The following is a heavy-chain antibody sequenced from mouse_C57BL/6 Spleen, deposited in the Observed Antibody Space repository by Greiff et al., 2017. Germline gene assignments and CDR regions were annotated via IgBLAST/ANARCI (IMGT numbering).Heavy chain of an antibody. CDR3: ARGDYYGSRHYWYFDV. CDR1: GYTFTSYW. D-gene: IGHD1-1*01. V-gene: IGHV1-64*01. CDR2: IHPNSGST. Sequence: QVQLQQPGAELVKPGASVKLSCKASGYTFTSYWMHWVKQRPGQGLEWIGMIHPNSGSTNYNEKFKSKVTLTVDKSSSTAYMQLSSLTSEDSAVYYCARGDYYGSRHYWYFDVWGTGTTVTVSS. J-gene: IGHJ1*03.